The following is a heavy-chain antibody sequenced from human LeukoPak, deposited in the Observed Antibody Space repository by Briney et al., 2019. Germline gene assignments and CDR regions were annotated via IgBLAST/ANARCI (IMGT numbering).Heavy chain of an antibody. J-gene: IGHJ4*02. CDR2: IYHSGST. CDR3: AREAYGRYDTGQFDY. D-gene: IGHD5-12*01. V-gene: IGHV4-4*02. CDR1: GGSISSSNW. Sequence: PSETLSLTCAVSGGSISSSNWWTWVRQPPGKGLEWIGEIYHSGSTNYNPSLKSRVTISVDKSKNQFSLKLSSVTAADTAVYYCAREAYGRYDTGQFDYWGQGTLVTVSS.